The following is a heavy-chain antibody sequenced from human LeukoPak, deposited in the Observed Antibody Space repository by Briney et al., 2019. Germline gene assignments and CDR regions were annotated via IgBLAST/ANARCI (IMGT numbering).Heavy chain of an antibody. Sequence: SETLPLTCAVSGYSISSGYYWGWIRQPPGKGLEWIGSIYHGGRTYYNPSLKSRVTMAIDTSNNHLSLELRSVTAADTAVYYCARDGPGYGSGWYGVWFDPWGQGTLVTVSS. V-gene: IGHV4-38-2*02. CDR3: ARDGPGYGSGWYGVWFDP. CDR1: GYSISSGYY. J-gene: IGHJ5*02. CDR2: IYHGGRT. D-gene: IGHD6-19*01.